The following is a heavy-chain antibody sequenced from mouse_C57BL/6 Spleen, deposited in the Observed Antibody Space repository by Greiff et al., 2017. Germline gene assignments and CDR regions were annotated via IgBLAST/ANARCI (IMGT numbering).Heavy chain of an antibody. V-gene: IGHV1-64*01. CDR1: GYTFTSYW. J-gene: IGHJ3*01. D-gene: IGHD1-1*01. Sequence: VQLQQPGAELVKPGASVKLSCKASGYTFTSYWMHWVKQRPGQGLEWIGMIHPNSGSTNYNEKFKSKATLTVDKSSSTAYMQLSSLTSEDSAVYYCARSATVVATEFAYWGQGTLVTVSA. CDR3: ARSATVVATEFAY. CDR2: IHPNSGST.